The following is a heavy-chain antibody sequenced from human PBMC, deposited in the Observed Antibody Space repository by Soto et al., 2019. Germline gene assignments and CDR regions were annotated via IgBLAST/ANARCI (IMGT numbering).Heavy chain of an antibody. V-gene: IGHV1-18*01. CDR2: ISAYNGNT. CDR3: ARVTVTRTSYYYYYYGMDV. CDR1: GYTFTSYG. J-gene: IGHJ6*02. Sequence: QVQLVQSGAEVKKPGASVKVSCKASGYTFTSYGISWVRQAPGQGLEWMGWISAYNGNTNYAQKLQGRVTMTTDTSTSTAYMGLRSLRSDDTAVYYCARVTVTRTSYYYYYYGMDVWGQGTTVTVSS. D-gene: IGHD4-17*01.